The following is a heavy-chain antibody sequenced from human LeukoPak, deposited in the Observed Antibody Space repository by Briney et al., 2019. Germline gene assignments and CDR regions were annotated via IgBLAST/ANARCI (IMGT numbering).Heavy chain of an antibody. D-gene: IGHD2/OR15-2a*01. CDR2: INPGDSDT. V-gene: IGHV5-51*01. Sequence: GESLKISCKGSGYNFTSYWIGWVRQMPGKGLEWMGIINPGDSDTRYSPSFQGQVTISADKSISTAYLQWSRLKASDTAMYYCARGNNEEYYDWFDPWGQGTLVTVSS. CDR1: GYNFTSYW. J-gene: IGHJ5*02. CDR3: ARGNNEEYYDWFDP.